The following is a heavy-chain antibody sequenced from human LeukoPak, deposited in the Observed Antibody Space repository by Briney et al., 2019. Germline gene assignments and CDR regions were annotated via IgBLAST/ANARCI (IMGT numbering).Heavy chain of an antibody. J-gene: IGHJ4*02. CDR2: IYYSGST. CDR1: GGSISTYY. Sequence: SETLSLTCTVSGGSISTYYWSWIRQPPGKGLEWIGYIYYSGSTNYNPSLKSRVTISVDTSKNQFSLKLSSVTAADTAVYYCARHAPHRGYSYGQFDHWGQGTLVTVSS. V-gene: IGHV4-59*08. D-gene: IGHD5-18*01. CDR3: ARHAPHRGYSYGQFDH.